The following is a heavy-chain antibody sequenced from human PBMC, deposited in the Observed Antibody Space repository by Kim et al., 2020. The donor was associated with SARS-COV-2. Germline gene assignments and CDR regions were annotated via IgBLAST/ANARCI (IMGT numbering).Heavy chain of an antibody. V-gene: IGHV3-48*02. D-gene: IGHD2-21*01. J-gene: IGHJ4*02. Sequence: GGSLRLSCSASGFSLSSYSMNWVRQAPGKGLEWVSYISTSSSTIYYADSVKGRFTISRDNAKNSLYLQMNSLRDEDTAVYYCATLGFCGDCAGHEFDSWGQGTLVTVSS. CDR1: GFSLSSYS. CDR2: ISTSSSTI. CDR3: ATLGFCGDCAGHEFDS.